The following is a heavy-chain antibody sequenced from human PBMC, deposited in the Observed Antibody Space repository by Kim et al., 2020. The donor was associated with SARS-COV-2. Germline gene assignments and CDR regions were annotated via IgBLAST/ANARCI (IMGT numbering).Heavy chain of an antibody. CDR1: GASMSFYY. D-gene: IGHD1-7*01. CDR3: AREASPTYKWNYRSGSCFDP. V-gene: IGHV4-59*01. Sequence: SETLSLTCTVSGASMSFYYWSWIRQPPGKGLEWIGDIYYTGNTNSNPSLKSRLSISINTSENQFSLSLTSVTAADTAVYYCAREASPTYKWNYRSGSCFDPWGQGTLVTVSS. CDR2: IYYTGNT. J-gene: IGHJ5*02.